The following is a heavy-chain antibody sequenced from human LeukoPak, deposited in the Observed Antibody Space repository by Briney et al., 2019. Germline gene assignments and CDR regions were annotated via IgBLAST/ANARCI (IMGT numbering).Heavy chain of an antibody. Sequence: ASVKVSCKASGGTFSSYAISWVRQPPGQGLEWMGGIIPIFGTANYAQKFQGRVTITADESTSTAYMELRSLRSDDTAVYYCASAGIDRWELLTHAFDIWGQGTMVTVSS. CDR3: ASAGIDRWELLTHAFDI. J-gene: IGHJ3*02. V-gene: IGHV1-69*13. CDR1: GGTFSSYA. D-gene: IGHD1-26*01. CDR2: IIPIFGTA.